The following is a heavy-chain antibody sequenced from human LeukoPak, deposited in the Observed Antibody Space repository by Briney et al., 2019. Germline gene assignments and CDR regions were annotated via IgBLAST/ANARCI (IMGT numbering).Heavy chain of an antibody. Sequence: ASVKVSCKASGYTFTSYYMHWVRQAPGQGLEWMGIINPSGGSTSYAQKFQGRVTMTRDTSTSTVYMELSSLRSEDTAVYYCARALGYYDSSGYLDYWGQGTLVTVSS. CDR2: INPSGGST. V-gene: IGHV1-46*01. CDR1: GYTFTSYY. J-gene: IGHJ4*02. D-gene: IGHD3-22*01. CDR3: ARALGYYDSSGYLDY.